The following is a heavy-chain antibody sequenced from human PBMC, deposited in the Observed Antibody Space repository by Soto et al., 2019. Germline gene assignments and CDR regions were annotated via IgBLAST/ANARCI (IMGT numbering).Heavy chain of an antibody. V-gene: IGHV2-5*02. J-gene: IGHJ4*02. CDR3: AHTRYLLLFFDC. CDR2: IYWDDDK. CDR1: GFSLSTSGVG. Sequence: KESGPPLVKPTQTLTLTCTFSGFSLSTSGVGVGWIRQPPGKALEWLALIYWDDDKRYSPSLKSRLTITKDTSKNQVVLTMTNMDPVDTATYYCAHTRYLLLFFDCWGQGTLVTGSS. D-gene: IGHD2-2*01.